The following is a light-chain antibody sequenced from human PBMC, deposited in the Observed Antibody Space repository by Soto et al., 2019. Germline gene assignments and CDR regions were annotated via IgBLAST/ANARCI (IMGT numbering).Light chain of an antibody. J-gene: IGLJ3*02. V-gene: IGLV1-40*01. CDR1: SSNIGAGYD. Sequence: QTVVTQPPSVSGAPGQRVTISCTGSSSNIGAGYDVHWYQHLPGAAPKLLIYNNNHRPSGVPDRFSGSKSGTSASLAIAGLQAEDEADYYCQSYDSSLPWVFGGGTKLTVL. CDR3: QSYDSSLPWV. CDR2: NNN.